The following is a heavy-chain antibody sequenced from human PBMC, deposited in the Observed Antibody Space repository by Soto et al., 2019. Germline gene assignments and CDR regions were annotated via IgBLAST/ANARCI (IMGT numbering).Heavy chain of an antibody. Sequence: GGSLRLSCAASGFTFSSYAMSWVRQAPGKGLEWVSAISGSGGSTYYADSVKGRFTISRDNSKNTLYLQMNSLRAEDTAVFYCAKGNPGYYDSSGYYSDYWGQGTLVTVSS. J-gene: IGHJ4*02. V-gene: IGHV3-23*01. CDR1: GFTFSSYA. D-gene: IGHD3-22*01. CDR3: AKGNPGYYDSSGYYSDY. CDR2: ISGSGGST.